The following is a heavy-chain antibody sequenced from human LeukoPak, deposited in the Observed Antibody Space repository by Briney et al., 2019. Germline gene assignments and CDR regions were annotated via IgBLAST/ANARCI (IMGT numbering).Heavy chain of an antibody. J-gene: IGHJ4*02. CDR1: GFTFSSYS. V-gene: IGHV3-21*03. CDR2: ISSSSSYT. D-gene: IGHD3-10*01. Sequence: PGGSLRLSCAASGFTFSSYSMNWVRQAPGKGLEWVSSISSSSSYTYYADSVKGRFTISRDNAKNTLYLQMNSLRAEDTAVYYCAALLLVCEACHNDYWGQGTLVTVSS. CDR3: AALLLVCEACHNDY.